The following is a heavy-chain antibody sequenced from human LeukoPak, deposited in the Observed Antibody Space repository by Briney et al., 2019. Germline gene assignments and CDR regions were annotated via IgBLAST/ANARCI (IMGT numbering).Heavy chain of an antibody. D-gene: IGHD2/OR15-2a*01. J-gene: IGHJ4*02. CDR3: AKDRRIGPYYFDY. CDR2: ISGSGGST. V-gene: IGHV3-23*01. CDR1: GFTFSSYA. Sequence: GGSLRLSCAASGFTFSSYAMSWVRQAPGKGLEWVSAISGSGGSTHYADSVKGRFTISRDNSKNTLYLQMNSLRAEDTAVYYCAKDRRIGPYYFDYWGQGTLVTVSS.